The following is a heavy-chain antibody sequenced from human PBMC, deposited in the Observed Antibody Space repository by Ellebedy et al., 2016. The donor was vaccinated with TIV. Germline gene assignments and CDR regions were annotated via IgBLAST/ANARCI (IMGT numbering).Heavy chain of an antibody. CDR2: ISSSSSYT. CDR1: GFTFSDYY. Sequence: GESLKISXAASGFTFSDYYMSWIRQAPGKGLEWVSYISSSSSYTNYADSVKGRFTISRDNAKNSLYLQMNSLRAEDTAVYYCARALSSQVATIEEFDYWGQGTLVTVSS. D-gene: IGHD5-12*01. V-gene: IGHV3-11*05. CDR3: ARALSSQVATIEEFDY. J-gene: IGHJ4*02.